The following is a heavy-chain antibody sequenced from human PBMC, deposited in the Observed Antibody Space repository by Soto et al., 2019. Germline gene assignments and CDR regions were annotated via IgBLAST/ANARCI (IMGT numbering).Heavy chain of an antibody. Sequence: LSLTCAVYGGFLSESYWTWIRQPPGKGLECIGEINHVGGTNYNPSLKSRVTMSVDTSQNQFSLRLISVTAADTAMYFCVRIRYQLPSSVLWLDPWGQGTPVTVSS. V-gene: IGHV4-34*01. CDR1: GGFLSESY. J-gene: IGHJ5*02. CDR3: VRIRYQLPSSVLWLDP. D-gene: IGHD3-16*01. CDR2: INHVGGT.